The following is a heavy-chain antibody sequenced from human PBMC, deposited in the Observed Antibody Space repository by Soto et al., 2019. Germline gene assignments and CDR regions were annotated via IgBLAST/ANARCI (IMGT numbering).Heavy chain of an antibody. CDR3: ARLLLTGTAFDI. CDR1: GGSFSSYY. J-gene: IGHJ3*02. V-gene: IGHV4-39*01. D-gene: IGHD1-20*01. Sequence: XXTLSLTCAVYGGSFSSYYWCWIPQPPGKGLEWIGSIYYSGSTYYNPSLKSRVTISVDTSKNQFSLKLSSVTAADTAVYYCARLLLTGTAFDIWGQGTMVTVSS. CDR2: IYYSGST.